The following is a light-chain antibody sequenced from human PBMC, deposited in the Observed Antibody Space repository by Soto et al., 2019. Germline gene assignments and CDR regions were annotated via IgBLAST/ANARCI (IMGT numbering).Light chain of an antibody. V-gene: IGKV3-20*01. CDR3: QQYGSTPLT. J-gene: IGKJ4*01. Sequence: IVLTQSPGTLSLTPGERATLSCRASQSVSRNYVAWYQQKPGQAPRLLIYGASSRASGIPDRFSGSGSGADFTLSITRLEPEDFALYYCQQYGSTPLTFGGGSKV. CDR1: QSVSRNY. CDR2: GAS.